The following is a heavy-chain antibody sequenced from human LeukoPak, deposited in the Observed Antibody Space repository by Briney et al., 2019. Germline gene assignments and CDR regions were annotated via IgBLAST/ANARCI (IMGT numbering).Heavy chain of an antibody. J-gene: IGHJ4*02. CDR1: GGSISSYY. D-gene: IGHD2-2*01. CDR2: IYYSGST. V-gene: IGHV4-59*08. CDR3: ARHLKQLPPHPFDY. Sequence: SSETLSLTCTVSGGSISSYYWSWIRQPPGKGLEWIGYIYYSGSTNYNPSLKSRVTISVDTSKNQFSLKLSSVTAADTAVYYCARHLKQLPPHPFDYWGQGTLVTVS.